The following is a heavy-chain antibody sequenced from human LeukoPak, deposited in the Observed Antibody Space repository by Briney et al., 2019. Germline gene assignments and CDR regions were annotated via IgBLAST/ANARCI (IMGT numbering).Heavy chain of an antibody. D-gene: IGHD4-23*01. CDR2: IYYSGST. V-gene: IGHV4-39*07. J-gene: IGHJ3*01. CDR1: GGSISSSSYY. CDR3: ASGTKVAFDV. Sequence: PSETLSLTCTVSGGSISSSSYYWGWIRQPPGKGLEWIGSIYYSGSTYYNPSLKSRVTISVDTSKNQFSLKLTSVTAADTAMYYCASGTKVAFDVWGQGTMVTVSS.